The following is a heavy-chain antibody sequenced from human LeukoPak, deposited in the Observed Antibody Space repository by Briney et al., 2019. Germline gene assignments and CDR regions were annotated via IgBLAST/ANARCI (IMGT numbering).Heavy chain of an antibody. J-gene: IGHJ3*02. CDR1: GFTFSSYW. Sequence: GGSLRLSCSASGFTFSSYWMSWVRQAPGKGLEWVANIKQDGSEKYYVDSVKGRFTISRDNAKNSLYLQMNSLRAEDTAVYYCARDQRNGYNYGAFDIWGQGTMVTVSS. CDR2: IKQDGSEK. D-gene: IGHD5-24*01. V-gene: IGHV3-7*01. CDR3: ARDQRNGYNYGAFDI.